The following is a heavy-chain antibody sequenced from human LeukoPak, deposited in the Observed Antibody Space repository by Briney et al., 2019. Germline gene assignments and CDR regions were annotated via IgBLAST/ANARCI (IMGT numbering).Heavy chain of an antibody. Sequence: SETLSLTCTVSGGSISSGGYYWSWIRQHPGKGLEWMGYIYYSGSTYYNPSLKSRVTISVDTSKNQFSLKLSSVTAADTAVYYCAGTSLMTTVTVFDYWGQGTLVTVSS. D-gene: IGHD4-17*01. CDR1: GGSISSGGYY. V-gene: IGHV4-31*03. CDR3: AGTSLMTTVTVFDY. CDR2: IYYSGST. J-gene: IGHJ4*02.